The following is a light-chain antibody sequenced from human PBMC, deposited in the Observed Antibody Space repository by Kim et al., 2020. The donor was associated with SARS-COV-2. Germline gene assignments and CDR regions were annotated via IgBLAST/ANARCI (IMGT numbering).Light chain of an antibody. Sequence: GKKVTISCARSSGSIVDNSVQWYQQRPGGVPTTVIYEYDQTPSGVSDSFSGSIDNSSNSASLTISGLRTEDEADYYCQSYNRDNVLFGGGTQLTVL. V-gene: IGLV6-57*03. CDR1: SGSIVDNS. CDR3: QSYNRDNVL. J-gene: IGLJ2*01. CDR2: EYD.